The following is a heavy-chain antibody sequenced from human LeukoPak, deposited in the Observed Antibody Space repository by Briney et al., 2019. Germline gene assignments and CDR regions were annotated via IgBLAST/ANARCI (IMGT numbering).Heavy chain of an antibody. J-gene: IGHJ4*02. V-gene: IGHV4-34*01. CDR3: ARGLRGAAMVIGRTFDY. D-gene: IGHD5-18*01. CDR1: GGSFSGYY. CDR2: INHSGST. Sequence: KASETLSLTCAVYGGSFSGYYWSWIRQPPGKGLEWIGEINHSGSTNYNPSLKSRVTISVDTSKNQFSLKLSSVTAADTAVYYCARGLRGAAMVIGRTFDYWGQGTLVTVSS.